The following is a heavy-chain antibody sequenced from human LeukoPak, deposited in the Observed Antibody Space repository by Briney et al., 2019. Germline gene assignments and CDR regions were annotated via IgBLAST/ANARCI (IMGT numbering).Heavy chain of an antibody. V-gene: IGHV1-69*13. CDR1: GGTFSSYA. D-gene: IGHD3-22*01. CDR2: IIPIFGTA. Sequence: ASVKVSCKASGGTFSSYAISWVRQAPGQGLEWMGGIIPIFGTANYAQKFQGRVTITADESTSTAYMELSSLRSEDTAVYYCARDRDSSGYYPNWFDPWGQGTLVTVSS. J-gene: IGHJ5*02. CDR3: ARDRDSSGYYPNWFDP.